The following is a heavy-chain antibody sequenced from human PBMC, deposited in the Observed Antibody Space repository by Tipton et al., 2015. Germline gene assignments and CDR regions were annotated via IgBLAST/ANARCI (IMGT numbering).Heavy chain of an antibody. CDR3: AREGWNSDSSGYDY. CDR2: IHHGGTT. Sequence: TLSLTCSVSGDSISSISWWTWVRQPPGKGLEWIGEIHHGGTTNYNPSLKSRVTMSVDTSKNQFSLQLSSVTAADTAVYYCAREGWNSDSSGYDYWGQGTLVTVSS. V-gene: IGHV4-4*02. J-gene: IGHJ4*02. D-gene: IGHD3-22*01. CDR1: GDSISSISW.